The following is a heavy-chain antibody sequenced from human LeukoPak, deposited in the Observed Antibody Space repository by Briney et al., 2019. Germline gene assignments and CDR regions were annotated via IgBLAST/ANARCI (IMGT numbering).Heavy chain of an antibody. CDR1: GGSISSSTYY. J-gene: IGHJ4*02. CDR3: ARLGGYYDPPGY. CDR2: IHHSGST. V-gene: IGHV4-39*01. D-gene: IGHD3-22*01. Sequence: SETLSLTCTVSGGSISSSTYYWAWIRQPPGKGLEWIATIHHSGSTYYKPSLRSGVTISVDTSRNQFSLKLSSVTVADTAVYYCARLGGYYDPPGYWGQGTLVTVSS.